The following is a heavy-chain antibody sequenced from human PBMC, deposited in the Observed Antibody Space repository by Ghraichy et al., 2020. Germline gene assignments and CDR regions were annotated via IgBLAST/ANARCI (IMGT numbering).Heavy chain of an antibody. CDR3: VRDISRRPSCLGYADL. J-gene: IGHJ4*02. CDR1: GFTFRTYA. V-gene: IGHV3-64D*06. CDR2: IDTTGLNT. Sequence: GGSLRLSCSASGFTFRTYAMYWVRQAPGKGLEYVSAIDTTGLNTYYADSVKGRFAMSRDISKNTLSLEMRSLRREDTAMYYCVRDISRRPSCLGYADLWGQGTLVTVSS. D-gene: IGHD2-2*01.